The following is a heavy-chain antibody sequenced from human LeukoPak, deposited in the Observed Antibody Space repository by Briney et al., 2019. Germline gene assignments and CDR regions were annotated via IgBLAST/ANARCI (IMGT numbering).Heavy chain of an antibody. Sequence: SETLSLTCTVSGYSISSGYYWGWIRQPPGKGLEWIGSIYHSGSTYYNPSLKGRVTISVDTSKNQFSLKLSSVTAADTAVYYCARGSYSSGWPAFDYWGQGTLVTVSS. J-gene: IGHJ4*02. D-gene: IGHD6-19*01. CDR3: ARGSYSSGWPAFDY. CDR1: GYSISSGYY. CDR2: IYHSGST. V-gene: IGHV4-38-2*02.